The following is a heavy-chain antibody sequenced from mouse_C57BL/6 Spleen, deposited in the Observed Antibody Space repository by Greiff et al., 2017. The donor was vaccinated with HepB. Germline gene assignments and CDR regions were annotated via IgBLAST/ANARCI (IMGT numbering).Heavy chain of an antibody. D-gene: IGHD1-1*01. CDR1: GFTFTDYY. CDR3: ARSPYGSSWGYFDV. J-gene: IGHJ1*03. V-gene: IGHV7-3*01. Sequence: EVMLVESGGGLVQPGGSLSLSCAASGFTFTDYYMSWVRQPPGKALEWLGFIRNKANGYTTEYSASVKGRFTISRANSQSILYLQMNALRAEDSATYYCARSPYGSSWGYFDVWGTGTTVTVSS. CDR2: IRNKANGYTT.